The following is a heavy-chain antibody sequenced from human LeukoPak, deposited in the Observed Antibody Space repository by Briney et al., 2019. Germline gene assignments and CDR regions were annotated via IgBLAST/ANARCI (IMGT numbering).Heavy chain of an antibody. CDR1: GYTFTQYF. CDR2: IRSDSGNT. Sequence: ASVKVSCKASGYTFTQYFIHWVRQGTGQGLEWMGQIRSDSGNTEYAQRFQGMVTMTRDTSITTVYMELHSLTLYDAAVYYWARDLSSTPNWELDYWGQGALVTGSS. V-gene: IGHV1-2*06. CDR3: ARDLSSTPNWELDY. J-gene: IGHJ4*02. D-gene: IGHD1-26*01.